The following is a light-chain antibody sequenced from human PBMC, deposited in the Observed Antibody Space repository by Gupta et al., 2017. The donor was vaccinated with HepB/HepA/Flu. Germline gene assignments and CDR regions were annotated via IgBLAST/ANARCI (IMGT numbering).Light chain of an antibody. J-gene: IGKJ4*01. V-gene: IGKV1-5*03. CDR3: QQYNSYPLS. Sequence: DIPINQFPSPPSASVGDRVTITCRASQSISSWLAWYQQKPGKAPNVLISKASTLESGVPSRFSGSGSGTEFTLTISSLQPGDFAIYYCQQYNSYPLSFGGGTKVEIK. CDR1: QSISSW. CDR2: KAS.